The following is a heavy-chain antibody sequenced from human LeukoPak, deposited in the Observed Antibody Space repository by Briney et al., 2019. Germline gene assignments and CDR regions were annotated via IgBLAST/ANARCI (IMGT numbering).Heavy chain of an antibody. CDR3: ARGSSTVSAGFY. Sequence: GWSLRLSCAASGFTVSSNHMTWVRQAPGKGLEWVSVIYSGGETSYADSVKGRFTVSRDTSRNILYLQMNSLRADDTAVYFCARGSSTVSAGFYWGQGTLVTVSS. J-gene: IGHJ4*02. CDR1: GFTVSSNH. CDR2: IYSGGET. V-gene: IGHV3-53*01. D-gene: IGHD6-19*01.